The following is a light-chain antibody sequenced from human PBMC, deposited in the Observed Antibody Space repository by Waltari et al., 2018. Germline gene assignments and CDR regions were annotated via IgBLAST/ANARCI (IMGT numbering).Light chain of an antibody. CDR1: RSVLYRGNRKNY. J-gene: IGKJ4*01. CDR3: QQDDELPVT. CDR2: GAS. V-gene: IGKV4-1*01. Sequence: DIVMTQSPDSLAVSLGERATISCKSSRSVLYRGNRKNYLAWYQQKPGQPPRLLIYGASTRESGFPDRVSGSGSGTDVTDSISSLQAEDVAGDYCQQDDELPVTFGGGTKVEIK.